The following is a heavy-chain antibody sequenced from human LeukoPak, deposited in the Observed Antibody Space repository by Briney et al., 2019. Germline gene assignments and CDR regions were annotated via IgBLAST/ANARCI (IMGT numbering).Heavy chain of an antibody. J-gene: IGHJ6*03. D-gene: IGHD3-22*01. V-gene: IGHV4-59*08. CDR1: GGSISSYY. Sequence: PSETLSLTCTVSGGSISSYYWSWIRQPPGKGLEWLGYIYYSGSTNYNPSLKSRVTISVDTSKNQFSLRLSSVTAPDTAVYYCARRTYYYDSSGYYYYMDVWGKGTTVTVSS. CDR3: ARRTYYYDSSGYYYYMDV. CDR2: IYYSGST.